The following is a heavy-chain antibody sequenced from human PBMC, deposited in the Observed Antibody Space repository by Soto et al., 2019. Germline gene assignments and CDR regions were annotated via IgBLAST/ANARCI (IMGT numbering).Heavy chain of an antibody. CDR2: IYKTGST. J-gene: IGHJ1*01. D-gene: IGHD2-21*02. Sequence: SETLSLTCTVSGGSTSSGGYYWSWIRQHPVKGLEWIGYIYKTGSTFYNPSLRSRVSMSIDTSNNQFSLKLSSVTAADTAVYYCAKVPGVYCGGDCYPEYFQPWGQGTLVTVSS. CDR3: AKVPGVYCGGDCYPEYFQP. CDR1: GGSTSSGGYY. V-gene: IGHV4-31*03.